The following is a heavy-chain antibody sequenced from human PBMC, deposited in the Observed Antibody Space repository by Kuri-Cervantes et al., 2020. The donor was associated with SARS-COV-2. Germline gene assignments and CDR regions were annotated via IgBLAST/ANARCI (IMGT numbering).Heavy chain of an antibody. Sequence: GESLKISCAASAFTFSGHWIHWVRQAPGKGLVWVSRINPDGSYTNNADSVKGRFTLSRDNAKNMLFLQMNSLRAEDTAVYYCVRDGDHWNFDYWGQGTLVTVSS. CDR1: AFTFSGHW. J-gene: IGHJ4*02. CDR2: INPDGSYT. CDR3: VRDGDHWNFDY. V-gene: IGHV3-74*01. D-gene: IGHD1-1*01.